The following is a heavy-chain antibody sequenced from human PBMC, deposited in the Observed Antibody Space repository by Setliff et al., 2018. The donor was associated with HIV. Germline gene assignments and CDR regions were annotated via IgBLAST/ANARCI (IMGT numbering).Heavy chain of an antibody. J-gene: IGHJ3*02. Sequence: LSLTCTVSGDSISRDFYYWNWIRQPAGKGLEWIGHIYTNGRTHYNPSLKSRVTISMDTSKNQFSLKLSSVTAADTAVYYCARNDAFDIWGQGTLVTVSS. CDR3: ARNDAFDI. V-gene: IGHV4-61*09. CDR2: IYTNGRT. CDR1: GDSISRDFYY.